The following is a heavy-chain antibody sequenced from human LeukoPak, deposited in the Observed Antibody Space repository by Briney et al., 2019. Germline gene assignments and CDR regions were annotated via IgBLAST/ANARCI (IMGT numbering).Heavy chain of an antibody. Sequence: GGSLRLSCAASGFTVSSNYMSWVRQAPGKGLEWVSVIYSGGSTYYADSVKGRFTISRDNSKNTLYLQMNSLRAEDTAVYYCASSNHPADNFDYWGQGTLVTVSS. J-gene: IGHJ4*02. V-gene: IGHV3-53*01. CDR1: GFTVSSNY. D-gene: IGHD2-2*01. CDR3: ASSNHPADNFDY. CDR2: IYSGGST.